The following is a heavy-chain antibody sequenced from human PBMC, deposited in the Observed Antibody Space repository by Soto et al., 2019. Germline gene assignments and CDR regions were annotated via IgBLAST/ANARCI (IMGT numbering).Heavy chain of an antibody. D-gene: IGHD3-3*01. CDR3: TTDQRFFEWFLV. CDR2: IKSKTDGGTT. CDR1: GFTFSNAW. Sequence: GSLRLSCAASGFTFSNAWMSWVRQAPGKGLEWVGRIKSKTDGGTTDYAAPVKGRFTISRDDSKNTLYLQMNSLKTEDTAVYYCTTDQRFFEWFLVWGKGTTVTVSS. V-gene: IGHV3-15*01. J-gene: IGHJ6*04.